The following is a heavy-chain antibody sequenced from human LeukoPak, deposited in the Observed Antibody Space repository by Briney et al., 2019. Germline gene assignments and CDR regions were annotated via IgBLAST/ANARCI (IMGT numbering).Heavy chain of an antibody. CDR3: ARGTGGWYFDL. V-gene: IGHV4-59*01. D-gene: IGHD1/OR15-1a*01. CDR1: GGSISSYY. J-gene: IGHJ2*01. Sequence: SETLSLACTVSGGSISSYYWSWIRQPPGKGLEWIGYIYYSGSTNYNPSLKSRVTISIDTSKNQFSLKLTSVTAADTAVYYCARGTGGWYFDLWGRGTLVTVSS. CDR2: IYYSGST.